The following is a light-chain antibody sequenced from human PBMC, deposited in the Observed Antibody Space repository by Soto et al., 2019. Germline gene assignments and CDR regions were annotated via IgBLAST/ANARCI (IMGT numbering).Light chain of an antibody. CDR1: TGAVTNGHY. V-gene: IGLV7-46*01. Sequence: QGVVTQVPSLTVSPGGTVTLTCGSSTGAVTNGHYTYWFQQKPGQAPRTLIYDTTNRHSWTPARFSGSLLGGKAALTLSGAQPEDEAEYYCLLSYNGPYVFGTGTKVNVL. CDR2: DTT. J-gene: IGLJ1*01. CDR3: LLSYNGPYV.